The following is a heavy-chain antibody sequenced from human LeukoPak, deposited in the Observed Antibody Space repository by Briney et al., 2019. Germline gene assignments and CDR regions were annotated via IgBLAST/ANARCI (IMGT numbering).Heavy chain of an antibody. J-gene: IGHJ6*02. V-gene: IGHV3-74*01. Sequence: PGGSLRLSCAASGFTFSSYWMHWVRQAPGKGLVWVSRINSDGSSTSYADSVKGRFTISRDNAKNTLYLQMNSLRAEDTAVYYCASLYGSGSYYYYYYGMDVWGQGTTVTVSS. CDR3: ASLYGSGSYYYYYYGMDV. CDR1: GFTFSSYW. D-gene: IGHD3-10*01. CDR2: INSDGSST.